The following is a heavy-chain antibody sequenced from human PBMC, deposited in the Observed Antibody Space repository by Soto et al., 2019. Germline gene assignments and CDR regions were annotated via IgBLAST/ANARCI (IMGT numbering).Heavy chain of an antibody. CDR3: AKGGPAEFVNWPFDY. CDR1: GFTFSSYG. CDR2: ISYDGSNK. V-gene: IGHV3-30*18. J-gene: IGHJ4*02. D-gene: IGHD1-1*01. Sequence: GGSLRLSCAASGFTFSSYGMHWVRQAPGKGLEWVAVISYDGSNKYYADSVKGRFTISRDNSKNTLYLQMNSLRAEDTAVYYCAKGGPAEFVNWPFDYWGQGTLVTVSS.